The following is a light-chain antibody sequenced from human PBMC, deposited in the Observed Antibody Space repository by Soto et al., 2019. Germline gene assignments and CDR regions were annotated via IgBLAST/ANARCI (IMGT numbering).Light chain of an antibody. CDR3: QQYINWPWT. J-gene: IGKJ1*01. CDR2: DAS. Sequence: EVVMSQSPATLSVSPGERATLSCRASESVSRNLAWYQQKPGQAPRLLIYDASTRATGIPDRFSGGGSGTEFTLTISSLQSEDFAIYYCQQYINWPWTFGQGTKVDIK. CDR1: ESVSRN. V-gene: IGKV3-15*01.